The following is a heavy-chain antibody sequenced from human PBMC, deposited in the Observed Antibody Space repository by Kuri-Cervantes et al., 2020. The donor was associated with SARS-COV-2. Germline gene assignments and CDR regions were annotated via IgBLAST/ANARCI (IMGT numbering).Heavy chain of an antibody. D-gene: IGHD6-19*01. CDR3: ARLTGYSSGWYWASWWFDP. J-gene: IGHJ5*02. CDR2: IYYSGST. Sequence: SETLSLTCTVSGGSISSSSYYWGWIRQPPGKGLEWIGSIYYSGSTYYNPSLKSRVTISVDTSKTQFSLKLSSVTAADTAVYYCARLTGYSSGWYWASWWFDPWGQGTLVTVSS. V-gene: IGHV4-39*01. CDR1: GGSISSSSYY.